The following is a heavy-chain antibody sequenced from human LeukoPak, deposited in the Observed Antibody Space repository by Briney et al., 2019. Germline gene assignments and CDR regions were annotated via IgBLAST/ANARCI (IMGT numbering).Heavy chain of an antibody. V-gene: IGHV3-43*02. CDR1: GFSFSSHA. J-gene: IGHJ4*02. CDR2: ISGDGVST. Sequence: GGSLRLSCAASGFSFSSHAMCWVRQAPGKGLEWVSLISGDGVSTFYADSVKGRFSISRDNSKNSLYLEMTSLRTEDAAMYYCAKESGKFDYWGQGTLVAVSS. CDR3: AKESGKFDY.